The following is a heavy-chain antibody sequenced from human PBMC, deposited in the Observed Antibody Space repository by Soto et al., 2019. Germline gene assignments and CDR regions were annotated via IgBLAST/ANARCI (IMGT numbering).Heavy chain of an antibody. Sequence: GGSLRLSCAASGFTFSSYSMNWVRQAPGKGLEWVSSISSSSSYIYYADSVKGRFTISRDNAKNSLYLQMNSLRAEDTAVYYCARDLAGSGSLDYWGQGTLVTVSS. CDR2: ISSSSSYI. D-gene: IGHD3-10*01. J-gene: IGHJ4*02. CDR1: GFTFSSYS. CDR3: ARDLAGSGSLDY. V-gene: IGHV3-21*01.